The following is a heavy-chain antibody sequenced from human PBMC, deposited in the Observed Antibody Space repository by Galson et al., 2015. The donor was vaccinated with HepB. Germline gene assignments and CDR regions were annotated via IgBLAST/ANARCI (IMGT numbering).Heavy chain of an antibody. CDR2: ISYDGSNK. V-gene: IGHV3-30*18. CDR3: AKVYGSGTSRFFYFDY. CDR1: GFTFSSYG. J-gene: IGHJ4*02. D-gene: IGHD3-10*01. Sequence: SLRLSCAASGFTFSSYGMHWVRQAPGKGLEWVAVISYDGSNKYYADSVKGRFTISRDNSKNTLYLQMNSLRAEDTAVYYCAKVYGSGTSRFFYFDYWGQGTLVTVSS.